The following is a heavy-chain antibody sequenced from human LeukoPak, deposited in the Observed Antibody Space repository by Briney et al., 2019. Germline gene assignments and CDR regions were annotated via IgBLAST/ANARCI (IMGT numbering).Heavy chain of an antibody. Sequence: SETLSLTCSVSGGSVSISSYYWGWIRQPPGKGLEWIATMYYSGSTNYNPSLKSRVTISVDTSKNQLSLKLSSVTAAVTAVYYCARQDHQFGWFDPWGQGTLVTVSS. D-gene: IGHD3-16*01. CDR1: GGSVSISSYY. J-gene: IGHJ5*02. CDR3: ARQDHQFGWFDP. CDR2: MYYSGST. V-gene: IGHV4-39*01.